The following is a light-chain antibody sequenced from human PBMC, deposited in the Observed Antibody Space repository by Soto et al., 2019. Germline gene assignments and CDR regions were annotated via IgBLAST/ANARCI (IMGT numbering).Light chain of an antibody. Sequence: EFVWTHSPVTLSFSRGERATLSCRASQTVRNNYLAWYQRKPGQAPRLLIYDASSRATGIPDRFSGVGSGRDFTLTIRRLEPEDFAVYYCQQFSNYPLAFGGGTKGDI. CDR1: QTVRNNY. CDR3: QQFSNYPLA. CDR2: DAS. V-gene: IGKV3-20*01. J-gene: IGKJ4*01.